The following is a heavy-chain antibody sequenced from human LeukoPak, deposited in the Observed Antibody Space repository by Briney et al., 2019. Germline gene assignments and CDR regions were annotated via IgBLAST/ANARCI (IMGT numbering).Heavy chain of an antibody. J-gene: IGHJ4*02. CDR1: GFTFSGSA. Sequence: GGSLRLSCAASGFTFSGSAMHWVRQASGKGLEWVGRIRSKANSYATAYAASVKGRFTISRDDSKNTAYLQMNSLKTEDTAVYYCTRRVDQPTYCSSTSCFVADFDYWGQGTLVTVSS. D-gene: IGHD2-2*01. V-gene: IGHV3-73*01. CDR3: TRRVDQPTYCSSTSCFVADFDY. CDR2: IRSKANSYAT.